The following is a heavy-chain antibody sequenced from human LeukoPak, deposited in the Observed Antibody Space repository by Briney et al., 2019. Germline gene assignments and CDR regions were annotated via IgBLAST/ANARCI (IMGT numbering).Heavy chain of an antibody. CDR3: ARVESGYSFRHYYYYMDV. CDR2: IYTSGST. J-gene: IGHJ6*03. V-gene: IGHV4-4*07. CDR1: GGSISSYY. Sequence: SETLSLTCTVSGGSISSYYWSWIRQPAGKGLEWIGRIYTSGSTNYNPSLKSRVTMSVDTSKNQFSLKLSSVTAADSAVYYCARVESGYSFRHYYYYMDVWGKGTTVTVSS. D-gene: IGHD3-3*01.